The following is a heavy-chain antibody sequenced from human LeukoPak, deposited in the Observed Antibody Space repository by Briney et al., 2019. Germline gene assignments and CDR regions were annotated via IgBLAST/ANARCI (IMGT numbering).Heavy chain of an antibody. V-gene: IGHV3-73*01. D-gene: IGHD3-22*01. J-gene: IGHJ6*03. CDR2: IRSKANSYAT. CDR3: TGDSSGYYSGLGYYYYYYMDV. CDR1: GFTFSGSA. Sequence: GGSLRLSCAASGFTFSGSAMHWVRQASGKGLEWVGRIRSKANSYATAYAASVKGRFTISRDDSKNTAYLQMNSLKTEDTAVYYCTGDSSGYYSGLGYYYYYYMDVWGKGTTVTVSS.